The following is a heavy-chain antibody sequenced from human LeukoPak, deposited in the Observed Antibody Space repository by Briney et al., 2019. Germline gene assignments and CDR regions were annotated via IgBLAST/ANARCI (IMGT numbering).Heavy chain of an antibody. V-gene: IGHV3-23*01. CDR2: ISASGIHI. D-gene: IGHD2-8*01. CDR3: VRMVSGDS. J-gene: IGHJ4*02. Sequence: GGSLRLSCAVSGFTFSNYDMNWVRQAPGKGPEWVATISASGIHIYYADSAKGRFTISRDNSRNTLELQMNSLRGEDTAVYYCVRMVSGDSWGQGTLVTVTS. CDR1: GFTFSNYD.